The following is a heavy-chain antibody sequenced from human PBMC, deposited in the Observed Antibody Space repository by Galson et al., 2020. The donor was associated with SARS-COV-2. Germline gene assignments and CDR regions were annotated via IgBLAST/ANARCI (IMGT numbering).Heavy chain of an antibody. CDR3: ARRTHFYDSSVYGDHYCMDV. J-gene: IGHJ6*02. CDR2: IYYTGST. CDR1: GGSINSSRDY. D-gene: IGHD3-22*01. Sequence: ETSETLSLTCTVSGGSINSSRDYWVWIRQPPGKGLEWIGSIYYTGSTYYNPSLRSRITISVDTPKNQFSLKLSSVTAADTAVYYCARRTHFYDSSVYGDHYCMDVWGQGTTVTVSS. V-gene: IGHV4-39*01.